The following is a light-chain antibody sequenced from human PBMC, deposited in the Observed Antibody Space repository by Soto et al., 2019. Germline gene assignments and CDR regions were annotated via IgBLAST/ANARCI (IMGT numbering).Light chain of an antibody. Sequence: EIVLTQSPATLSLSPGERATLSCRASQSVSSYLLWYQQKPGQAPRLLIYDASNRATGIPARFSGSGSETDFTLTISSLEPEDGAVYDGQHRMNWPLTFGQGTRLEIK. J-gene: IGKJ5*01. V-gene: IGKV3-11*01. CDR3: QHRMNWPLT. CDR1: QSVSSY. CDR2: DAS.